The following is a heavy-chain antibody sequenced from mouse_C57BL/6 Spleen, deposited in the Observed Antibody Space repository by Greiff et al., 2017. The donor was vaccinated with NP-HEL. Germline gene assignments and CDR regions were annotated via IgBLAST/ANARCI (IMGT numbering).Heavy chain of an antibody. V-gene: IGHV6-3*01. CDR2: IRLKSDNYAT. Sequence: EVQLQQSGGGLVQPGGSMKLSCVASGFTFSNYWMNWVRQSPEKGLEWVAQIRLKSDNYATHYAESVKGRFTISRDDSKSSVYLQMNNLRAEDTGIDYCTYDYDDYWGQGTTLTASS. CDR3: TYDYDDY. J-gene: IGHJ2*01. CDR1: GFTFSNYW. D-gene: IGHD2-4*01.